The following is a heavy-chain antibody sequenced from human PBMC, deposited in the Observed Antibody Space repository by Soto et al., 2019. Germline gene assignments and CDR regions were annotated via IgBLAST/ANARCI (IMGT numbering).Heavy chain of an antibody. CDR3: ARARNRYFDY. V-gene: IGHV4-61*01. Sequence: QVQLQESGPGLVRPSESLSLTCNVSGGSMPTGSYFWSWIRQPPGKGLEWIGYVFRSGSINYSPSFKRRVTISIDTSKNQFSLMLKSVTAADTAVYFCARARNRYFDYWGQGALVTVSS. CDR2: VFRSGSI. J-gene: IGHJ4*02. CDR1: GGSMPTGSYF. D-gene: IGHD1-1*01.